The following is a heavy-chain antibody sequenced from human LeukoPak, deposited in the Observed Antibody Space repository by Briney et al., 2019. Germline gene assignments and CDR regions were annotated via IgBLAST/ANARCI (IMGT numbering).Heavy chain of an antibody. V-gene: IGHV3-23*01. D-gene: IGHD3-16*01. CDR3: ARASWVSTADAVR. J-gene: IGHJ4*02. CDR2: MKGTGET. Sequence: PWGSLTLSCAASGLSFSSFAMSWVRQAPARGLEWLSSMKGTGETIYADSVRGRCTLFRDGSRNTVYLQVNNLRVEDTAVYYCARASWVSTADAVRWGQGTVVTVSS. CDR1: GLSFSSFA.